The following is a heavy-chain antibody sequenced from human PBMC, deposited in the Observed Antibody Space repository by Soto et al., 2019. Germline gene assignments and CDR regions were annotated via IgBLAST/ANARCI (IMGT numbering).Heavy chain of an antibody. Sequence: LRLSCAASGFTLSSYAMSWVRQAPGKGLEWVSAISGSAGSTFYADSVKGRFTISRDNSKNTLYLQMNSLRAEDTAVYYCASQRGIVVVAAADYWGPGTLVTVSS. V-gene: IGHV3-23*01. CDR2: ISGSAGST. CDR3: ASQRGIVVVAAADY. CDR1: GFTLSSYA. J-gene: IGHJ4*02. D-gene: IGHD2-15*01.